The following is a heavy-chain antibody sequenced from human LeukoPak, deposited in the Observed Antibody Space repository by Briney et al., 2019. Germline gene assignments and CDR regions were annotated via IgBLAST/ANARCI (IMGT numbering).Heavy chain of an antibody. CDR2: IYYSGST. D-gene: IGHD2-2*01. CDR3: ARAGGYCSSTSCYGPNWFDP. J-gene: IGHJ5*02. CDR1: GGSISSYY. V-gene: IGHV4-59*12. Sequence: SETLSLTCTVSGGSISSYYWSWIRQPPGKGLEWIGYIYYSGSTNYNPSLKSRVTISVDTSKNQFSLKLSSVTAADTAVYYCARAGGYCSSTSCYGPNWFDPWGQGTLVTVSS.